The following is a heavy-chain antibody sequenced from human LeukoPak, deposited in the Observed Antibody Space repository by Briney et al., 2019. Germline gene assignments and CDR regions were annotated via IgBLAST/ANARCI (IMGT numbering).Heavy chain of an antibody. CDR3: ARPPPSCSSTGCWQQY. Sequence: WGSLRLTCAASGFTFGSYGMHWVRQAPGKGLEWVAIVSSDGRKNFYADSVKGRFAVSRDNSKNALYLQMNSLRGEDTAVYYCARPPPSCSSTGCWQQYWG. V-gene: IGHV3-30*03. D-gene: IGHD2-2*01. CDR2: VSSDGRKN. J-gene: IGHJ1*01. CDR1: GFTFGSYG.